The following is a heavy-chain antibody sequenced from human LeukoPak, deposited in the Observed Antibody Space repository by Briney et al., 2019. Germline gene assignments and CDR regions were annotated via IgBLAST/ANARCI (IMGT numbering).Heavy chain of an antibody. J-gene: IGHJ1*01. CDR2: IKQDGSEK. D-gene: IGHD3-10*01. Sequence: GGSLRLSCAASGFTLSSYWMSWVRQAPGKGLEWVANIKQDGSEKYYVDSVKGRFTISRDNAKNSLYLQMNSLRAEDTAVYYCARDWVTMVRGVIIEHWGQGTLVTVSS. CDR3: ARDWVTMVRGVIIEH. CDR1: GFTLSSYW. V-gene: IGHV3-7*01.